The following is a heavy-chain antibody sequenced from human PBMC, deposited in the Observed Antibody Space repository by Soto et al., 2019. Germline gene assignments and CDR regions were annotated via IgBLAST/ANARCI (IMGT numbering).Heavy chain of an antibody. CDR2: IYYSGST. CDR1: GGSISSYY. Sequence: SETLSLTCTVSGGSISSYYWSWIRQPPGKGLEWIGYIYYSGSTNYNPSLKSRVTISVDTSKNQFSLKLSSVTAADTAVYYCAREGSGSYYNRWGPKPYYYFDYWGQGTLVTVSS. CDR3: AREGSGSYYNRWGPKPYYYFDY. V-gene: IGHV4-59*01. D-gene: IGHD3-10*01. J-gene: IGHJ4*02.